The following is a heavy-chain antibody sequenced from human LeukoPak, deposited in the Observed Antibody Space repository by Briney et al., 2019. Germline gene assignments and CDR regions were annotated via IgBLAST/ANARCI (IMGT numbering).Heavy chain of an antibody. J-gene: IGHJ4*02. D-gene: IGHD2-15*01. V-gene: IGHV3-23*01. CDR3: AKEGCCSGGSCYSGLVFCDFDY. Sequence: QPGGSLRLSCAASGFTFSSYGMSWVRQAPGKGLEWVSAISGSGGSTYYADSVKGRFTISRDNSKSTLYLQMNSLRAEDTAVYYCAKEGCCSGGSCYSGLVFCDFDYWGQGTLVTVSS. CDR2: ISGSGGST. CDR1: GFTFSSYG.